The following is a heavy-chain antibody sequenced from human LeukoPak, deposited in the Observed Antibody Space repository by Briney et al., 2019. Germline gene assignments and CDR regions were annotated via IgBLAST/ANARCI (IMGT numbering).Heavy chain of an antibody. CDR3: ARDYESSGSNGAFDI. D-gene: IGHD6-19*01. J-gene: IGHJ3*02. V-gene: IGHV3-53*01. CDR2: IYSGGST. Sequence: PGGSLRLSCAASGFTVSTNYMSWVRQAPGQGLEWVSVIYSGGSTHYAESVKGRFTISRDNSKNTVYLQMNSVRAEDTAVYYCARDYESSGSNGAFDIWGQGTMVTVSS. CDR1: GFTVSTNY.